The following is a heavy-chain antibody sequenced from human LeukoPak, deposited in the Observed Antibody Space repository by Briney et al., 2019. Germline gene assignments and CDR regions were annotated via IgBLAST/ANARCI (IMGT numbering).Heavy chain of an antibody. CDR3: AVPSSGYYFYFDD. J-gene: IGHJ4*02. D-gene: IGHD3-22*01. CDR1: GYTFTAYY. V-gene: IGHV1-2*02. Sequence: ASVKVSCKASGYTFTAYYMHWVRQAPGQGLEWMGWINPNGGDTNYAQKFQGRVTMTRDTSISTAYMELGRLRSDDTAVYYCAVPSSGYYFYFDDWGQGTLVTVSS. CDR2: INPNGGDT.